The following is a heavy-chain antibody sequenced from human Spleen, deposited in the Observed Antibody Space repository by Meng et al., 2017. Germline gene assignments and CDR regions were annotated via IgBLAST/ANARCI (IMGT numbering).Heavy chain of an antibody. V-gene: IGHV3-15*01. J-gene: IGHJ4*01. Sequence: GASLKISCAASGYTFSNAWMTWLRQAPGKGLEWIGRMKSNVDGGKVDYAAGVKGRFFISSDDSENTFYLEMNSLKTEDTAVYYCSGHVDYWGHGTRVTVPS. CDR2: MKSNVDGGKV. CDR3: SGHVDY. CDR1: GYTFSNAW.